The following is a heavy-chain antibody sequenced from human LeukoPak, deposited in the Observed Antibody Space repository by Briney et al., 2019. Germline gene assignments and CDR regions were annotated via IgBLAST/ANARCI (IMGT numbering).Heavy chain of an antibody. V-gene: IGHV3-7*01. D-gene: IGHD1-26*01. CDR2: MNQDGSEK. CDR3: ARESHATFDY. Sequence: GGSLRLSCADSGFTFSNYWMSWVRPAPGKGVEWVANMNQDGSEKYYVDSVRGRFTISRDNAKNSLYLQMNSPRAEDTAVYYCARESHATFDYWGQGTLVIVSS. J-gene: IGHJ4*02. CDR1: GFTFSNYW.